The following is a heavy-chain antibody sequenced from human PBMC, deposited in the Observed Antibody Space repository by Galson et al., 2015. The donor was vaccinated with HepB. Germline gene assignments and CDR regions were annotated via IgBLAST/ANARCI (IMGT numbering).Heavy chain of an antibody. J-gene: IGHJ5*02. CDR3: ARDVGAYYNVNKWFDP. V-gene: IGHV3-30*04. Sequence: SLRLSCAASGFTFSSYAMYWVRQAPGKGLEWVAFISYDGNKKFSADSLKGRFTISRDNYKNTLYLQVNRLMTEDTGVYYCARDVGAYYNVNKWFDPWGQGTLVTVSS. CDR2: ISYDGNKK. D-gene: IGHD3-10*01. CDR1: GFTFSSYA.